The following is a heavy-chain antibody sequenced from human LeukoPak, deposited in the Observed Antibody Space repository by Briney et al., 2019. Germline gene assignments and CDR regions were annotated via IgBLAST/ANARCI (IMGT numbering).Heavy chain of an antibody. J-gene: IGHJ6*03. V-gene: IGHV4-39*07. CDR3: AMRYSSSWYWTNYYYMDV. CDR2: IYYSGST. Sequence: PSETLSLTCTVSGGSISSSSYYWGWIRQPPGKGLEWIGSIYYSGSTYYNPSLKSRVTISVDTSKNQFSLKLSSVTAADTAVYYCAMRYSSSWYWTNYYYMDVWGKGTTVTVSS. CDR1: GGSISSSSYY. D-gene: IGHD6-13*01.